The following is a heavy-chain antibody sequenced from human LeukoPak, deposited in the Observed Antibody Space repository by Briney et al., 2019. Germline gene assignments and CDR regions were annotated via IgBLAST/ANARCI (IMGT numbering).Heavy chain of an antibody. CDR2: ISGDGDST. CDR1: GFTFDNYA. V-gene: IGHV3-43*02. Sequence: PGGSLRLSCAASGFTFDNYAMHWGRKVPGKGLEWVSLISGDGDSTYYPDSAKGRFTISRDNSKNSLYLQMNSLRTEDTALYYCAKDIGADYYYDSSGYFIWGQGTMVTVSS. CDR3: AKDIGADYYYDSSGYFI. D-gene: IGHD3-22*01. J-gene: IGHJ3*02.